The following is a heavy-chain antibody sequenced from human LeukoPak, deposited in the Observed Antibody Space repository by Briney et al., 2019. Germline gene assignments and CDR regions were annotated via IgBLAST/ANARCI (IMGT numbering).Heavy chain of an antibody. CDR3: WKDLYSRTEVIDFYYYGMDV. Sequence: PGGSLRPSSAASGFTFRTYAMSWGRQAPGSGLEWCPGISGNGGDTHYADSVTGRFTITKDPSRNTLYLHMNSQSADHTAISWCWKDLYSRTEVIDFYYYGMDVWVQGTTVTVSS. CDR1: GFTFRTYA. J-gene: IGHJ6*02. D-gene: IGHD2-15*01. CDR2: ISGNGGDT. V-gene: IGHV3-23*01.